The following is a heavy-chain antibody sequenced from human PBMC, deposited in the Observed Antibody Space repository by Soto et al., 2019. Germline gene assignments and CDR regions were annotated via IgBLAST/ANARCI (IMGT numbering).Heavy chain of an antibody. J-gene: IGHJ4*02. Sequence: PSQTLSLTCAISWDSVSSNSAAWNWVRQSPSRGLEWLGRTYYRSKWNNDYAVSVKRRITINPDTSKNQFSLQLNSVTPEDTAVSYCAREGGDRSSWYFDYWGQRTLITVSS. V-gene: IGHV6-1*01. D-gene: IGHD6-13*01. CDR1: WDSVSSNSAA. CDR3: AREGGDRSSWYFDY. CDR2: TYYRSKWNN.